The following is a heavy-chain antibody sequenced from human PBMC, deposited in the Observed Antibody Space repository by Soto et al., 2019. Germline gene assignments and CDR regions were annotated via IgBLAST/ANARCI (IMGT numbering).Heavy chain of an antibody. J-gene: IGHJ4*02. CDR1: GFTFSSYS. D-gene: IGHD1-26*01. V-gene: IGHV3-21*01. CDR3: ASLWELLKGPTDY. Sequence: PGGSLRLSCAASGFTFSSYSMNWVRQAPGKGLEWVSSISSSSSYIFYADSVKGRFTISRDNAKNSLYLQMNSLRAEDTAVYYCASLWELLKGPTDYWGQGTLVTVSS. CDR2: ISSSSSYI.